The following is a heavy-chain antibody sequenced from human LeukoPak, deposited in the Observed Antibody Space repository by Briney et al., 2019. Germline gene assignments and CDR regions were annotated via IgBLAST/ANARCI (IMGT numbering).Heavy chain of an antibody. V-gene: IGHV4-59*01. CDR1: GGSISSYY. CDR2: IYYSGST. CDR3: ARYSGSYPHDAFDI. D-gene: IGHD1-26*01. Sequence: PSETLSLTCTVSGGSISSYYGSWIRQPPGKGLEWIGYIYYSGSTSYNPSLKSRVTISVDTSKNHFSLKLSSVTAADTAVYYCARYSGSYPHDAFDIWGQGTMVTVSS. J-gene: IGHJ3*02.